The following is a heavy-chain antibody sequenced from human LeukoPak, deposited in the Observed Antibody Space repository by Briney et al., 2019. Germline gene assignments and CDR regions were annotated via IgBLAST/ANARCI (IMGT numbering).Heavy chain of an antibody. D-gene: IGHD1-26*01. V-gene: IGHV3-48*02. Sequence: PGGSLRLSCAASGFKFNNYDMNWARQAPGEGMECVSYISSSGSTIYYADSVKGRFTISRDNAKNSLYLQMNSLRDEDTAVYYCSFRQSGSYLRFDPWGQGTLVTVSS. J-gene: IGHJ5*02. CDR3: SFRQSGSYLRFDP. CDR2: ISSSGSTI. CDR1: GFKFNNYD.